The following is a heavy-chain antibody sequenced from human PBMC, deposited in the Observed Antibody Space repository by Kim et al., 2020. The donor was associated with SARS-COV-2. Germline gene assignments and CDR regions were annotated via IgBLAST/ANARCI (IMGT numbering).Heavy chain of an antibody. V-gene: IGHV4-61*02. CDR2: IYTSGST. J-gene: IGHJ4*02. CDR1: GGSISSGSYY. Sequence: SETLSLTCTVSGGSISSGSYYWSWIRQPAGKGLEWIGRIYTSGSTNYNPSLKSRVTISVDTSKNQFSLKLSSVTAADTAVYYCARGSAGFEMYFDYWGQGTLVTVSS. D-gene: IGHD3-3*01. CDR3: ARGSAGFEMYFDY.